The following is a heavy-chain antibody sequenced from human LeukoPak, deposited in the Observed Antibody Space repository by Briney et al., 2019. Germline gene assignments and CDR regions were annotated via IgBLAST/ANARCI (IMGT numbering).Heavy chain of an antibody. CDR1: GGSISSYY. V-gene: IGHV4-59*12. CDR2: IYYSGST. CDR3: ARELRYFDWLLQNIRYFDY. D-gene: IGHD3-9*01. J-gene: IGHJ4*02. Sequence: SETLSLTCTVSGGSISSYYWSWIRQPPGKGLEWIGYIYYSGSTNYNPSLKSRVTISVDTSKNQFSLKLSSVTAADTAVYYCARELRYFDWLLQNIRYFDYWGQGTLVTVSS.